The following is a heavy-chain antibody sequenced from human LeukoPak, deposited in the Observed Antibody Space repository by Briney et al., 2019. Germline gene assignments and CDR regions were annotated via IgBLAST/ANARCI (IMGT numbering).Heavy chain of an antibody. J-gene: IGHJ4*02. V-gene: IGHV1-69*04. CDR3: AAAAGTEGGDY. CDR2: IIPILGIA. CDR1: VGTFSSYA. D-gene: IGHD6-13*01. Sequence: SVKVSCKASVGTFSSYAISWVRQAPGQGLEWMGRIIPILGIANYAQKFQGRVTITADKSTSTAYMELSSLRSEDTAVYYCAAAAGTEGGDYWGQGTLVTVSS.